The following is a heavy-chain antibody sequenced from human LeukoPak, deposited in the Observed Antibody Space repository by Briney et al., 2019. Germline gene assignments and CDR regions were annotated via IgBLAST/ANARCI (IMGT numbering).Heavy chain of an antibody. V-gene: IGHV4-59*01. D-gene: IGHD3-22*01. Sequence: SPSETLSLTCTVSSDSIGSYYWNWIRQTPGKGLEWIGYIYYSGSTNYNPSLKSRVTISVDTSKNQFSLKLSSVTAADTAVYYCAGAGDYYDSSQGFDYWGQGTLVTVSS. CDR1: SDSIGSYY. CDR3: AGAGDYYDSSQGFDY. J-gene: IGHJ4*02. CDR2: IYYSGST.